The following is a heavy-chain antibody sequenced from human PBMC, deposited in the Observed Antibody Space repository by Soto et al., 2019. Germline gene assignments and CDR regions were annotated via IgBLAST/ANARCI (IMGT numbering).Heavy chain of an antibody. CDR3: ARGSQWFAVTTD. Sequence: QVQLVQSGAEVKKPGASVKVSCKASGYTFTSYDINSVRQATGQGLEWMGWMNPNSGDTGYAQMFQGRVTMTRNTSISTAYMELSSLRSEDTAVYYCARGSQWFAVTTDWGQGTLVSVSS. CDR2: MNPNSGDT. J-gene: IGHJ4*02. CDR1: GYTFTSYD. V-gene: IGHV1-8*01. D-gene: IGHD4-17*01.